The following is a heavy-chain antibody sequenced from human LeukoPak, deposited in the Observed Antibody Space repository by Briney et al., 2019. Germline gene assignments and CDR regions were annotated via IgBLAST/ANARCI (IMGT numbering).Heavy chain of an antibody. D-gene: IGHD3-22*01. V-gene: IGHV3-33*01. CDR2: IWHDGSDK. CDR3: ARGDYCDASGEWYFDL. CDR1: GFIFSGYG. Sequence: GGSLRLSCAASGFIFSGYGIHWVRQAPGKGLEWVAVIWHDGSDKYYADSVKGRCTISRDNSKNTLYLQMNSLRAEDTAVYYCARGDYCDASGEWYFDLWGRGTLVTVSS. J-gene: IGHJ2*01.